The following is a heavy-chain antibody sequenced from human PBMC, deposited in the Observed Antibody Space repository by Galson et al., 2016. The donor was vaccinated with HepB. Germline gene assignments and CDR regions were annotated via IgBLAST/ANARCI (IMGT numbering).Heavy chain of an antibody. D-gene: IGHD3-22*01. V-gene: IGHV3-64D*06. CDR2: ISSNGGST. Sequence: SLRLSCAASGFTFSSYAMHWVRQAPGKGLEYVSAISSNGGSTYYADSVKGRFTISRDNSKNTLYLQMSSLRAEDTAVYYCVKGGGSYDSSGYYGCDYWGQGTLVTVSS. CDR3: VKGGGSYDSSGYYGCDY. J-gene: IGHJ4*02. CDR1: GFTFSSYA.